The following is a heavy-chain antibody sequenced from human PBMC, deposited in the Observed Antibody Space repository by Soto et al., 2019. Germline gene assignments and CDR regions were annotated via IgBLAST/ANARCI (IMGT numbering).Heavy chain of an antibody. Sequence: ASVKVSCKASGYTFTSYYMHWVRQAPGQGLEWMGIINPSGGSTSYAQKFQGRVTMTRDTSTSTVYMELSSLRSEDTAVYYCARDLCGGDCYSWFDPWGQGTLVTVSS. J-gene: IGHJ5*02. CDR2: INPSGGST. D-gene: IGHD2-21*02. CDR1: GYTFTSYY. CDR3: ARDLCGGDCYSWFDP. V-gene: IGHV1-46*03.